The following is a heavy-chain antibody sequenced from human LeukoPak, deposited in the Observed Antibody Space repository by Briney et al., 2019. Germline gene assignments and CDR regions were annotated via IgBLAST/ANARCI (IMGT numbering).Heavy chain of an antibody. CDR2: ISWDGNIQ. J-gene: IGHJ4*02. Sequence: PGGSLRLSCAASGFTFRSHAFHWVRQAPGKGLEWVALISWDGNIQYYAESVKGRFTLSRDNSKNTVYLQMNSLRIEDTAVYYCARDYSGWYVFDYWGQGTLVAVSP. CDR1: GFTFRSHA. V-gene: IGHV3-30-3*01. D-gene: IGHD6-19*01. CDR3: ARDYSGWYVFDY.